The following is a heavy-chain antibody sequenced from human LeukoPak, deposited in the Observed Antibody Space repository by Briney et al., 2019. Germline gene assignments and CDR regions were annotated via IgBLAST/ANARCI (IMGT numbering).Heavy chain of an antibody. CDR3: ARDLTSEGSSWYHHYYYYMDV. D-gene: IGHD6-13*01. Sequence: ASVKVSCKASGYTFTSYDINWVRQATGQGLEWMGWTNPSSGDTGYAQKFLGRVTMTRNTSISTAYMELSSLRSEDTAVYYCARDLTSEGSSWYHHYYYYMDVWGKGTTVTISS. CDR1: GYTFTSYD. J-gene: IGHJ6*03. V-gene: IGHV1-8*01. CDR2: TNPSSGDT.